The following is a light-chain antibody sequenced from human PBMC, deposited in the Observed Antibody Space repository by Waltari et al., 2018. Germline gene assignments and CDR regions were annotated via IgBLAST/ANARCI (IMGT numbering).Light chain of an antibody. V-gene: IGKV3-20*01. Sequence: VLTQSPGTLSLSPGERATLSCRASQRLTKNYLAWYQQKPGQAPRLLIYGASSRAAGIPDRCSGSGSGTDFTLTISRLEPEDFAVYYCQQYGSSIMYTFGQGTKLEIK. CDR1: QRLTKNY. CDR3: QQYGSSIMYT. J-gene: IGKJ2*01. CDR2: GAS.